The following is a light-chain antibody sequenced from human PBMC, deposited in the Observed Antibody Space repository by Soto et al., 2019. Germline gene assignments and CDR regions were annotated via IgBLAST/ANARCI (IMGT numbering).Light chain of an antibody. CDR2: AAS. V-gene: IGKV1-39*01. CDR1: QSISSY. Sequence: DIQMTQSPSSLSASVGDRVTITCRASQSISSYLNWYQQKPGKAPKLLIYAASSLQSGVPSRFSGSGSGTDFTLTISSLQPEDFATYYCQQSYSTPHTFGQGTNVDSK. CDR3: QQSYSTPHT. J-gene: IGKJ2*01.